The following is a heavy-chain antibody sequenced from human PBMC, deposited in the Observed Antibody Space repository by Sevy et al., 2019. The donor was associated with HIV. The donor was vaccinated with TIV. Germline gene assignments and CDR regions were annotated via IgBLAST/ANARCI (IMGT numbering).Heavy chain of an antibody. V-gene: IGHV3-53*01. Sequence: GGSLRLSCVASGFSVSSNYTAWVRQTPGRGLQYVSLIYTSGNTYYADSVKGRFTISRDDSRNTVFLQMNNLRVDDTAFYYCATRQGTLIQWALHYWGPGALVTVSS. CDR2: IYTSGNT. CDR3: ATRQGTLIQWALHY. D-gene: IGHD1-26*01. CDR1: GFSVSSNY. J-gene: IGHJ4*02.